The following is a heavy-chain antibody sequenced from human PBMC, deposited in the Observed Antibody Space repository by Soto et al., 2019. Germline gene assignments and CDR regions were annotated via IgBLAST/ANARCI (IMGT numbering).Heavy chain of an antibody. D-gene: IGHD2-2*01. J-gene: IGHJ4*02. CDR1: GFTFSTFG. CDR2: TSSGSGYI. CDR3: ARGILRVPAGFDY. Sequence: EVQLVESGGGLVKPGGSLRLSCAASGFTFSTFGMTWVRQAPGKGLEWVSSTSSGSGYIYYADSVKGRFTISRDNAKNSLYLQMNSLRAEDTAMYYCARGILRVPAGFDYWGQGALVTVSS. V-gene: IGHV3-21*01.